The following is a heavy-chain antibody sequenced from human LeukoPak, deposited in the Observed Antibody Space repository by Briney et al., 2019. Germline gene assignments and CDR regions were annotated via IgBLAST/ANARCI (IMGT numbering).Heavy chain of an antibody. CDR2: ISTSNGNP. D-gene: IGHD6-19*01. CDR1: GYTFTSYG. V-gene: IGHV1-18*01. Sequence: APVKVSCKASGYTFTSYGISWVRQTPGHKLEWRGWISTSNGNPASAQKVQGRVTVTTDTSTSTAYMEVRSLRSDDTAVYYCARPLSSGSSGWYYFDYWGQGTLVTVSS. CDR3: ARPLSSGSSGWYYFDY. J-gene: IGHJ4*02.